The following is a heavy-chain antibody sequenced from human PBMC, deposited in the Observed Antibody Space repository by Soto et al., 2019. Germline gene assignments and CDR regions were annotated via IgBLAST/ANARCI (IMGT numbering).Heavy chain of an antibody. CDR1: GYSINNYW. D-gene: IGHD3-22*01. V-gene: IGHV5-10-1*01. J-gene: IGHJ4*02. CDR2: IDPSDSQT. Sequence: PGESLKISCRVSGYSINNYWIGWVRQMPGKGLEWMGRIDPSDSQTYYSPSFRGHVTISVTKSITTVFLQWSSLRASDTAMYYCARQIYDSDTGPNFQYHFDSWGQGTQVTVSS. CDR3: ARQIYDSDTGPNFQYHFDS.